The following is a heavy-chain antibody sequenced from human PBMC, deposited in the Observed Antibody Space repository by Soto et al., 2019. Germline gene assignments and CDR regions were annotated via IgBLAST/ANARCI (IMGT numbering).Heavy chain of an antibody. CDR2: IKQDGSEK. CDR1: GFTFSSYW. V-gene: IGHV3-7*01. J-gene: IGHJ6*02. Sequence: GGSLRLSCAASGFTFSSYWMSWVRQAPGKGLEWVANIKQDGSEKYYVDSVKGRFTISRDNAKNSLYLQMNSLRAEDTAVYYCAREGLAYDSSGYYYYYGMDVWGQGTTVTVSS. D-gene: IGHD3-22*01. CDR3: AREGLAYDSSGYYYYYGMDV.